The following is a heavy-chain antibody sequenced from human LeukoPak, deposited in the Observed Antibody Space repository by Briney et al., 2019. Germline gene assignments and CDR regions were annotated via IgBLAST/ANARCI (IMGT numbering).Heavy chain of an antibody. Sequence: GGSLRLSCAASGFTFSSYWMSWVRQAPGKGLEWVGRSRNKAKSYTTEYAASVKGRFTISRDDSKNSLYLQMNSLKTEDTAVYYCARSSAMANDYWGQGTLVTVSS. CDR1: GFTFSSYW. CDR3: ARSSAMANDY. CDR2: SRNKAKSYTT. J-gene: IGHJ4*02. D-gene: IGHD5-18*01. V-gene: IGHV3-72*01.